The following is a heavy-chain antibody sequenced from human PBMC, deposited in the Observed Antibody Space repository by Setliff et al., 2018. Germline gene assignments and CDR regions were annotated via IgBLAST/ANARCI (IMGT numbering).Heavy chain of an antibody. CDR2: INTGGGSA. Sequence: GASVKVSCKASGYTFTSYYMYWVRQAPGQGLEWMGTINTGGGSASLVDQFQGRVTMTRDTSTSTIYLELNSLTSDDTAVYYCARDGHNVYYFDYWGLGTLVTVSS. CDR1: GYTFTSYY. D-gene: IGHD1-1*01. J-gene: IGHJ4*02. V-gene: IGHV1-46*01. CDR3: ARDGHNVYYFDY.